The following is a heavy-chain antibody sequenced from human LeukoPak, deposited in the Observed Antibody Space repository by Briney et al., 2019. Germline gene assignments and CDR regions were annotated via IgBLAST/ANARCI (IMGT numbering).Heavy chain of an antibody. Sequence: GGSLRLSCAASGFIFNNYALSWVRQTPGKGLEWVSAISGSGRNTYYADSVKGRFTISRDNAKNTLYLQMNSLRADDTAVYYCAKRLAVAATGCFDYWGQGTLVTVSP. D-gene: IGHD6-19*01. CDR2: ISGSGRNT. CDR1: GFIFNNYA. CDR3: AKRLAVAATGCFDY. J-gene: IGHJ4*02. V-gene: IGHV3-23*01.